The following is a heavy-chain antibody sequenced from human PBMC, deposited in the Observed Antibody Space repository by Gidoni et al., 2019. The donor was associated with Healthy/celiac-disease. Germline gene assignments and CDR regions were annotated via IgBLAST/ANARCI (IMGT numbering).Heavy chain of an antibody. CDR2: ISGSGGST. CDR1: GLPFSSYA. J-gene: IGHJ5*02. V-gene: IGHV3-23*01. Sequence: EVQRLESGGGLVQPGGSLRLPWSASGLPFSSYAMSWVRQAPGKGLEWVSAISGSGGSTYYADSVKGRFTISRDNSKNTLYLQMNSLRAEDTDVYYCAKDAWWFDPWGQGTLVTVSS. CDR3: AKDAWWFDP.